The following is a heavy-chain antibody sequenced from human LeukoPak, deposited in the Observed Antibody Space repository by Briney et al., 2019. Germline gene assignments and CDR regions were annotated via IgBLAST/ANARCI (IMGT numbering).Heavy chain of an antibody. CDR3: ARQHGSGSYYSRVIDY. V-gene: IGHV5-51*01. CDR2: IYPGDSDT. CDR1: GYSFTTYW. D-gene: IGHD3-10*01. J-gene: IGHJ4*02. Sequence: GESLKISCEASGYSFTTYWIGWVRQMPGKGLEWMWIIYPGDSDTRYSPSFQGQVTISADKSINTAYLQWSSLKASDTAMYYCARQHGSGSYYSRVIDYWGQGTLVTVSS.